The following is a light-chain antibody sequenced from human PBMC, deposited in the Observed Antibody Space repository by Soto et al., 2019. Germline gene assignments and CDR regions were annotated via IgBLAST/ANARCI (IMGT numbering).Light chain of an antibody. CDR2: DVI. Sequence: EIVLTQSPATLSLSPGERATLSCRASQSVNSFLAWYQQKPGQAPRLLIYDVINRATGIPARFSGSGSETDFTLTISSLEPEDFAVYYCQQRSNWPPYTFGQGTKLEIK. J-gene: IGKJ2*01. CDR3: QQRSNWPPYT. CDR1: QSVNSF. V-gene: IGKV3-11*01.